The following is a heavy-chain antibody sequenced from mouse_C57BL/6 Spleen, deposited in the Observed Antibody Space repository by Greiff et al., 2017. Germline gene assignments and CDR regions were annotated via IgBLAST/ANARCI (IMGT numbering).Heavy chain of an antibody. J-gene: IGHJ4*01. CDR3: ARYDSGLYDARDY. CDR1: GFNIKDYY. D-gene: IGHD2-4*01. V-gene: IGHV14-2*01. Sequence: EVQLQQSGAELVKPGASVKLSCTASGFNIKDYYMHWVQQRTDQGLEWIGRIDPEDGETKYAPKFQGTATITAYTSSHTAYLQLSSLTSADTAVDYCARYDSGLYDARDYWGQGTAVTVSS. CDR2: IDPEDGET.